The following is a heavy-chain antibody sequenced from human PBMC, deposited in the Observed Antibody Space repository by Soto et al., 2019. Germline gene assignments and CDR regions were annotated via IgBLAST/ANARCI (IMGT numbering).Heavy chain of an antibody. CDR2: IKEDGSER. J-gene: IGHJ4*02. D-gene: IGHD3-10*01. Sequence: EVQLVESGGGLVQPGGSLRLSCAASGFTFSSYWMSWVRQAPGKGLEWVANIKEDGSERYYVDSVKGRFTISRDNAQTPLYLQMNSLGAEDAAVYSCATATGADKEDYWGQGTLVTVSS. V-gene: IGHV3-7*04. CDR3: ATATGADKEDY. CDR1: GFTFSSYW.